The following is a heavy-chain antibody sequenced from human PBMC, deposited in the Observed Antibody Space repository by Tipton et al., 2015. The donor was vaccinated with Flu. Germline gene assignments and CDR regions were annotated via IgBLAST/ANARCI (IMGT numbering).Heavy chain of an antibody. J-gene: IGHJ6*02. V-gene: IGHV4-59*01. CDR1: SGSIGGYY. CDR2: IYYNANT. CDR3: ARAPREGYYYGLDV. Sequence: GLVKPSETLSLTCTVSSGSIGGYYWSWIRQPPGKGLEWIGYIYYNANTNFNPSLNSRVTISGDTSQNRLSLKLSSVTAADTAVYYCARAPREGYYYGLDVWGPGTTVTVSS. D-gene: IGHD1-26*01.